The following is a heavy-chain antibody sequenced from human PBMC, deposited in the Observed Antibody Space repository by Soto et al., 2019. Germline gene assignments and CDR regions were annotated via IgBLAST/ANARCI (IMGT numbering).Heavy chain of an antibody. CDR1: GFTVTSSY. Sequence: PGGSLRLSCAASGFTVTSSYMTWVRQAPGKGLEWVSVIYRSGATYYPDSVRGRFTASRDYSHNTLYLQMDSLRVEDTAVYYCARDSGMIRGSYGVDVWGPGTTVTVSS. D-gene: IGHD3-10*01. V-gene: IGHV3-53*01. J-gene: IGHJ6*02. CDR3: ARDSGMIRGSYGVDV. CDR2: IYRSGAT.